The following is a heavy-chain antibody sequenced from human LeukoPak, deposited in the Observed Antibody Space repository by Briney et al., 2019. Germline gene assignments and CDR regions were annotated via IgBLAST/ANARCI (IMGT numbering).Heavy chain of an antibody. CDR1: GFTFSKYW. CDR3: ATKQWLAPPPDS. V-gene: IGHV3-74*01. D-gene: IGHD6-19*01. Sequence: GGSLRLSCAASGFTFSKYWMLWVRQAPAKGLESVSRINTDGTVTTYADSVKGRFTVSRDNADNTMFLQMNSVRDEDTAVYYCATKQWLAPPPDSWGQGTPVTVSS. J-gene: IGHJ4*02. CDR2: INTDGTVT.